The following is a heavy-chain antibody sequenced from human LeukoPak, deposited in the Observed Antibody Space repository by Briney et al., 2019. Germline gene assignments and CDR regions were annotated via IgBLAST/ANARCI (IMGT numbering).Heavy chain of an antibody. CDR2: ITSRDGTT. V-gene: IGHV3-23*01. D-gene: IGHD3-22*01. J-gene: IGHJ4*02. CDR3: ARDRPNYYGSDGHYYRRDGDY. CDR1: GFTFSIYA. Sequence: GGSLRLSCAASGFTFSIYAMSWVRQTPGKGLEWVSSITSRDGTTYYADSVKGRFTISRDNSDNTLYLQMNSLRAEDSALYYCARDRPNYYGSDGHYYRRDGDYWGQGTLVTVSS.